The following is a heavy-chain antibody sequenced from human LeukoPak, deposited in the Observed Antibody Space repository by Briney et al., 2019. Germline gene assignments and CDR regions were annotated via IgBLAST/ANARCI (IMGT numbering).Heavy chain of an antibody. J-gene: IGHJ6*02. Sequence: GASVKVSCKASGYTFTSYGISWVRQAPGQGLEWMGWISAYNGNTNYAQKFQGGVTMTRNTSISTAYMELSSLRSEDTAVYYCARLGAVRGEIYYGMDVWGQGTTVTVSS. CDR1: GYTFTSYG. CDR3: ARLGAVRGEIYYGMDV. CDR2: ISAYNGNT. V-gene: IGHV1-18*01. D-gene: IGHD3-10*01.